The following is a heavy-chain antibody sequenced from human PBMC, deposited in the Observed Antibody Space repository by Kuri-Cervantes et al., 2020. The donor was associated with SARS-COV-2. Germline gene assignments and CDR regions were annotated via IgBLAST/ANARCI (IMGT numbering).Heavy chain of an antibody. D-gene: IGHD3-10*01. Sequence: GSLRLSCTVSGGSISSSSYYWGWIRQPPGKGLEWIGSIYYSGSTYYNPSLKSRVTISVDTSKNQFSLKLSSVTAADTAVYYCARQKGGEVDYWGQGTQVTVSS. V-gene: IGHV4-39*01. CDR2: IYYSGST. J-gene: IGHJ4*02. CDR1: GGSISSSSYY. CDR3: ARQKGGEVDY.